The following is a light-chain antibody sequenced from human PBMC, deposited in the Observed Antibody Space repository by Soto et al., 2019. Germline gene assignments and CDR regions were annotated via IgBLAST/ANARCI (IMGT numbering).Light chain of an antibody. CDR3: HQYGGSST. CDR2: GAS. CDR1: QSVSSN. J-gene: IGKJ1*01. V-gene: IGKV3-15*01. Sequence: EIVMTQSPATLSVSPGERATLSCRASQSVSSNLAWYQQKPGQAPTLVIYGASARATGIPARFSGSGSGTEFTLTISSLQSEDFAVYYCHQYGGSSTFGQGTKVDIK.